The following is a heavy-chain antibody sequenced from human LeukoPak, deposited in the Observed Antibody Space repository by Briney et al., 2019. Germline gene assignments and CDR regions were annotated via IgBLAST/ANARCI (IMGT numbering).Heavy chain of an antibody. D-gene: IGHD3-3*01. CDR2: IYYSGST. Sequence: TSETLSLTCTVSGGSISSSSYYWGWIRQPPGKGLEWIGSIYYSGSTYYNPSLKSRVTISVDTSKNQFSLKLSSVTAADTAVYYCARLLSYDFWSGYYGVFFDYWGQGTLVTVSS. J-gene: IGHJ4*02. V-gene: IGHV4-39*01. CDR3: ARLLSYDFWSGYYGVFFDY. CDR1: GGSISSSSYY.